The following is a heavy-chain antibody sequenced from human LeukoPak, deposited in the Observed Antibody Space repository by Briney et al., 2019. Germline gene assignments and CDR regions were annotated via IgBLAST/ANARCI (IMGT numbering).Heavy chain of an antibody. V-gene: IGHV4-39*01. CDR2: ISDSGST. D-gene: IGHD2-15*01. Sequence: PSETLSLTCTVSGVSISSSSCYWGWIRQPPGKGLEWFGSISDSGSTYYYPSLKSRVTISVDTSKNQFSLNLSSVTAADTAVYYCASSYCSGGSCYGTFDIWGQGTMVTVSS. CDR3: ASSYCSGGSCYGTFDI. J-gene: IGHJ3*02. CDR1: GVSISSSSCY.